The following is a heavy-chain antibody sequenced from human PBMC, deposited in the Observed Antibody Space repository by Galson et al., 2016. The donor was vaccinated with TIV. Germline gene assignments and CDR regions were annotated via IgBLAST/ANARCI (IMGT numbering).Heavy chain of an antibody. CDR3: AKNPHSIPLYDMDV. V-gene: IGHV3-23*01. CDR1: GFKFSNYA. CDR2: ITGSGTTT. J-gene: IGHJ6*03. Sequence: SLRLSCAASGFKFSNYAMNWVRQGPGKGLEWVSSITGSGTTTHYAESLKGRFTISSDNSKNTLYLQISGLRAEDSAIYFCAKNPHSIPLYDMDVWGHGTTVTVSS. D-gene: IGHD3-3*02.